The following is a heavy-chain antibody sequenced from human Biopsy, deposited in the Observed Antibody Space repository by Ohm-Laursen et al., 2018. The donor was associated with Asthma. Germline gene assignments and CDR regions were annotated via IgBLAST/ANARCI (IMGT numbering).Heavy chain of an antibody. D-gene: IGHD6-6*01. Sequence: SLRLSCSAAGFILSNYDMHWVRQAPGKGLEWVAVLSYNGNNKYYADSVRGRFTISRDNSENTLYLQMNSLRVEDTAVYYCARGDWYGSASNGYWGQGTLVTVSA. CDR2: LSYNGNNK. CDR1: GFILSNYD. V-gene: IGHV3-30*03. J-gene: IGHJ4*02. CDR3: ARGDWYGSASNGY.